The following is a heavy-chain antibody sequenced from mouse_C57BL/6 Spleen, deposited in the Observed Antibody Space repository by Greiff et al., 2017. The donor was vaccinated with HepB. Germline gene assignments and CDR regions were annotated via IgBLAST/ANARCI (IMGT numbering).Heavy chain of an antibody. J-gene: IGHJ4*01. V-gene: IGHV1-80*01. Sequence: QVQLQQSGAELVKPGASVKISCKASGYAFSSYWMNWVKQRPGKGLEWLGQIYPGDGDTNYNGKFKGKATLTADKSSSTAYMQLSSLTSEDSAVYFCARNGSGGYYAMDYWGQGTSVTVSS. CDR1: GYAFSSYW. CDR3: ARNGSGGYYAMDY. D-gene: IGHD3-2*02. CDR2: IYPGDGDT.